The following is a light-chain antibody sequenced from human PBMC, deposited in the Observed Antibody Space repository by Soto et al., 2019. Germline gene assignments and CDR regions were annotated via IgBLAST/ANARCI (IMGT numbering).Light chain of an antibody. CDR3: RSFTSTSTRL. Sequence: QSVLSQPGSVYGSAGLPIVISCTSPSSDIGCYYYVSWSQQDPRRAANLLSYEVTDRPSGVSNLFSDSKSIKTASLTTTELHAEDVADYYRRSFTSTSTRLFGSGRQVTVL. V-gene: IGLV2-14*01. CDR1: SSDIGCYYY. J-gene: IGLJ1*01. CDR2: EVT.